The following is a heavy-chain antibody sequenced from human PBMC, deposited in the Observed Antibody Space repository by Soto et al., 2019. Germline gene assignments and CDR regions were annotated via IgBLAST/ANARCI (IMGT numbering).Heavy chain of an antibody. CDR2: FDPEDGET. D-gene: IGHD1-26*01. Sequence: ASVKVSFKVSGYTLTELSMHWVRQAPGKGLEWMGGFDPEDGETIYAQKFQGRVTMTEDTSTDTAYMELSSLRSEDTAVYYCARDMPYGAGSLAGCDYWGQGILVTVSS. CDR1: GYTLTELS. CDR3: ARDMPYGAGSLAGCDY. J-gene: IGHJ4*02. V-gene: IGHV1-24*01.